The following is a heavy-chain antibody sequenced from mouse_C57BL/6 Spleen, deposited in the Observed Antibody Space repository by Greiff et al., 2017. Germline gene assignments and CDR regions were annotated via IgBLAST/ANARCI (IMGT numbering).Heavy chain of an antibody. V-gene: IGHV1-22*01. CDR1: GYTFTDYN. CDR2: INPNDGGT. Sequence: EVQLQESGPELVKPGASVKMSCKASGYTFTDYNMHWVQQSHGKSLEWIGYINPNDGGTSYNQKFKGKATLTVNKSSSTAYMELRSLTSEDSAVYYCASSTTGSFDYWGQGTTLTVSS. CDR3: ASSTTGSFDY. D-gene: IGHD1-1*01. J-gene: IGHJ2*01.